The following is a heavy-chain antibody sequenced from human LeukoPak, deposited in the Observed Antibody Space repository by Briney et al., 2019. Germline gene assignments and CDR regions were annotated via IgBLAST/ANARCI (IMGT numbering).Heavy chain of an antibody. J-gene: IGHJ4*02. D-gene: IGHD2-2*02. Sequence: ASVKVSCKASGGTFSSYTISWVRQAPGQGLEWMGWISAYNGNTNYAQKLQGRVTVTTDTSTSTAYMELRSLRSDDTAVYYCARGRYCSSTSCYTGGSFYWGQGTLVTVSS. V-gene: IGHV1-18*01. CDR3: ARGRYCSSTSCYTGGSFY. CDR2: ISAYNGNT. CDR1: GGTFSSYT.